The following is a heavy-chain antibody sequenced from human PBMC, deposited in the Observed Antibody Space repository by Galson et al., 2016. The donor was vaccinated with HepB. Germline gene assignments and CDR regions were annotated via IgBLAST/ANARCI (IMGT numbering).Heavy chain of an antibody. V-gene: IGHV1-69*10. Sequence: SVKVSCKASGGTFSNYAITWVRQTPGQGLEWMGGIIPIVGIANYAQKFQGRVTITADKSTTTAYMELRSLRSEDTAVYFCAREFSDWDSTSCYFRFDPWGQGTRVTVSS. D-gene: IGHD2-2*01. CDR2: IIPIVGIA. CDR3: AREFSDWDSTSCYFRFDP. CDR1: GGTFSNYA. J-gene: IGHJ5*02.